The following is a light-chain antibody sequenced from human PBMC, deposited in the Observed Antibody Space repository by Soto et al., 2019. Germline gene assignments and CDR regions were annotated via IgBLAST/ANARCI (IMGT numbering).Light chain of an antibody. J-gene: IGLJ2*01. CDR1: NSDIGIYNY. CDR3: SSYINTNTLV. Sequence: QSVLTQPASVSGSPGQSITISCTGTNSDIGIYNYVSWYQQHPGKAPKLVICEVSNRPSGVSNRFSGSKSGNTASLTISGLQAEDEADYYCSSYINTNTLVFAGGTKLTVL. V-gene: IGLV2-14*01. CDR2: EVS.